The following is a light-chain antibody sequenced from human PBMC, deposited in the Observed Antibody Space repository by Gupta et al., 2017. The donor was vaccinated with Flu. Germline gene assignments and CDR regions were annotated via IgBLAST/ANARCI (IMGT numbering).Light chain of an antibody. CDR3: QQSYSPSYT. J-gene: IGKJ2*01. CDR1: IINY. V-gene: IGKV1-39*01. CDR2: ATS. Sequence: IINYVNWYQHRPGRAPNLLIYATSNLQGGVPSRFSGRGSGTDFTLTISGLQPEDFGTYYCQQSYSPSYTFGQGTTLEIK.